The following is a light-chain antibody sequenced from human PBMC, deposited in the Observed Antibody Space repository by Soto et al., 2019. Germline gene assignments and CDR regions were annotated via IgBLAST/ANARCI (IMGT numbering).Light chain of an antibody. CDR2: GNS. Sequence: QPVLTQPPSVSGAPGQRVTISCTGSSSNIGAGYYVHWYQQLPGTAPKLLIYGNSNRPSGVPDRFSGSKSGTSASLAITGLQDEDEADYYCQSYDSSLSAYVFGTGSKVTVL. CDR1: SSNIGAGYY. V-gene: IGLV1-40*01. J-gene: IGLJ1*01. CDR3: QSYDSSLSAYV.